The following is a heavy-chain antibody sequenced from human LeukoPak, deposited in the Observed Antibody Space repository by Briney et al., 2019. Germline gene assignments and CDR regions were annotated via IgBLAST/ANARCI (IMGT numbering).Heavy chain of an antibody. Sequence: GGSLRLSCTASGFSFSGHWMHWARQLPGKGLVWVSRISPTGSTTSYADSVKGRFTVSRDNAKNTLYLQVNGLRAEDTAVYYCARGPNSNWSGLDFWGQGTLLTVSS. V-gene: IGHV3-74*01. CDR2: ISPTGSTT. D-gene: IGHD6-6*01. CDR1: GFSFSGHW. J-gene: IGHJ4*02. CDR3: ARGPNSNWSGLDF.